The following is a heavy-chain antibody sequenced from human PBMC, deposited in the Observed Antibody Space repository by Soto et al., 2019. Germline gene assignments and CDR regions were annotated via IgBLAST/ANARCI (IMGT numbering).Heavy chain of an antibody. CDR3: AKDPRSGWPHDAFDI. V-gene: IGHV3-23*01. CDR1: GFTFSIYA. D-gene: IGHD6-19*01. Sequence: GGSLRLSCAASGFTFSIYAMTWVRQAPGKGLEWVSAISDSGGSTYYADSVKGRFTISRDNSKNTLYLQMNSLRAGDTALYYCAKDPRSGWPHDAFDIWGQGTMVTGSS. J-gene: IGHJ3*02. CDR2: ISDSGGST.